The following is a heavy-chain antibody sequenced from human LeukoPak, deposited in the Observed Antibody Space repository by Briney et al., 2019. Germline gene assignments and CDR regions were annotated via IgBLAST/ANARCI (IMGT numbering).Heavy chain of an antibody. CDR2: INHSGST. CDR1: GGSFSGYY. D-gene: IGHD3-9*01. Sequence: PSETLSLTCAVYGGSFSGYYWSWIRQPPGKGLEWIGEINHSGSTNYNPSLKSRVTISVDTSKNQFSLKLSSVTAADTAVYYCARAGSHYDILTGYPVYYYGMDVWGQGTTVTVSS. CDR3: ARAGSHYDILTGYPVYYYGMDV. V-gene: IGHV4-34*01. J-gene: IGHJ6*02.